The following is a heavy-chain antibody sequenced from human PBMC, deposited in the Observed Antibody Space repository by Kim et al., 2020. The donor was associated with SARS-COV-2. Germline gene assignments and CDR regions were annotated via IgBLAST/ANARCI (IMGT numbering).Heavy chain of an antibody. V-gene: IGHV3-7*03. CDR1: GFSFGNIG. CDR3: VAVARVDD. Sequence: GGSLRLSCVASGFSFGNIGMSWVRQAPGKGLEWVAVNKGDGGEEYYAESVKGRFTISRDNAKNTLYLQMNSLRTEDTAVYYGVAVARVDDWG. CDR2: NKGDGGEE. J-gene: IGHJ4*01.